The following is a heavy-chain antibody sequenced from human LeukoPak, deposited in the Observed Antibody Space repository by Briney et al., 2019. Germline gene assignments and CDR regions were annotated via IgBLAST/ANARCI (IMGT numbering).Heavy chain of an antibody. CDR3: ARPYSSSWYFDL. Sequence: SETLSLTCTVSGGSISSYYWSWIRQPPGKGLEWIGYIYYSGSTNYNPSLKGRVTISVDTSKNQFSLKLSSVTAADTAVYYCARPYSSSWYFDLWGRGTLVTVSS. V-gene: IGHV4-59*01. D-gene: IGHD6-13*01. CDR1: GGSISSYY. J-gene: IGHJ2*01. CDR2: IYYSGST.